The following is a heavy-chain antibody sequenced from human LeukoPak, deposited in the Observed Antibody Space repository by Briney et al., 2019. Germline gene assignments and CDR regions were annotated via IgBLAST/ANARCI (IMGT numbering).Heavy chain of an antibody. CDR1: GGSIDSYY. CDR3: ARVYQSAEYYFDY. V-gene: IGHV4-59*01. CDR2: IYYTGST. Sequence: PSETLSLTCTVSGGSIDSYYWSWIRQPPGKGLERIGYIYYTGSTEYHPSLKNRVTISLDTSKNQFSLKPTSVTAADTAVYYCARVYQSAEYYFDYWGQGSLVSVSS. J-gene: IGHJ4*02. D-gene: IGHD2-2*01.